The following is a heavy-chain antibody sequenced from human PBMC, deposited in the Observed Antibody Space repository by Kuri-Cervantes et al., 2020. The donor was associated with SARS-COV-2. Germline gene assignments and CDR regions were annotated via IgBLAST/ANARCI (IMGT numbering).Heavy chain of an antibody. CDR3: AKGRGGSGSPR. J-gene: IGHJ4*02. CDR2: ISSSSSYT. D-gene: IGHD3-10*01. CDR1: GFTFSDYY. Sequence: GESLKISCAASGFTFSDYYMSWIRQAPGKGLEWVSYISSSSSYTNYADSVKGRFTISRDNSKNTLYLQMNSLRAEDTAVYYCAKGRGGSGSPRGGQGTLVTVSS. V-gene: IGHV3-11*05.